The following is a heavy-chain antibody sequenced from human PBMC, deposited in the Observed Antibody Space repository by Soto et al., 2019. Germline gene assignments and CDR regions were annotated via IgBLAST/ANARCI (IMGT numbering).Heavy chain of an antibody. V-gene: IGHV3-73*01. Sequence: EVQLVESGGGLVQPGGSLKLSCAASGFTFSGSAMHWVRQASGKGLEWVGRIRSKANSYATAYAASVKGRFTISRDDSKNTAYLQMNSLKTEDTAVYYCTSPYGDYASGWGQGTLVTVSS. CDR2: IRSKANSYAT. CDR3: TSPYGDYASG. CDR1: GFTFSGSA. D-gene: IGHD4-17*01. J-gene: IGHJ4*02.